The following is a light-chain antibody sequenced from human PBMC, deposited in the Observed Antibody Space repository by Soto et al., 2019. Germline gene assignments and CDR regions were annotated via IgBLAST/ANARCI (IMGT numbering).Light chain of an antibody. CDR2: EAS. J-gene: IGKJ3*01. CDR1: QTIRTY. Sequence: EIVLTQSPATLSLSPGETATLSCRASQTIRTYLAWYQQRPGQAPRLLIYEASNRATGIPAKFAGSGSGTDFTLTISRLEPEDSAVYYCQYRNGRRFTFGPGTKVEI. V-gene: IGKV3-11*01. CDR3: QYRNGRRFT.